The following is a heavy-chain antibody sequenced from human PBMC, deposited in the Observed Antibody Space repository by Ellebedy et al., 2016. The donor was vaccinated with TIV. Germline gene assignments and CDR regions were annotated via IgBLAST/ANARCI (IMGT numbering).Heavy chain of an antibody. J-gene: IGHJ4*02. Sequence: GGSLRLSCTASGFTFGDYAMSWFRQAPGRGLEWVAFIRSNAYGGTTEYAASVKGRFTISRDDSERIAYLQMNSLKSEYTAMYYCTRDLFGDGFSSNWYFDYWGRGTLVTVSS. D-gene: IGHD6-13*01. CDR3: TRDLFGDGFSSNWYFDY. CDR2: IRSNAYGGTT. CDR1: GFTFGDYA. V-gene: IGHV3-49*03.